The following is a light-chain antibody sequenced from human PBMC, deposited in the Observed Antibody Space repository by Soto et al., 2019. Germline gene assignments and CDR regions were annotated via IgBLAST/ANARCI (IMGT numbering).Light chain of an antibody. CDR1: QSLLHSNGRTY. CDR2: EVS. Sequence: DIVITQTPLSLSVIPGQPASISCKSGQSLLHSNGRTYLYWYLQKPGQPPQLLIYEVSNRFSGVPDRVSGSGSGTDFTQKISRVEAEDVGVYYCVQSLEFPITLGQGTRLEIK. CDR3: VQSLEFPIT. V-gene: IGKV2D-29*01. J-gene: IGKJ5*01.